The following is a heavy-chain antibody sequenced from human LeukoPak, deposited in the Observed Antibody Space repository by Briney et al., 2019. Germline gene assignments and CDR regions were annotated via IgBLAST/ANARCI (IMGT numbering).Heavy chain of an antibody. D-gene: IGHD3-10*01. V-gene: IGHV1-8*01. CDR2: MNPNSGNT. CDR1: RYTFTSYD. Sequence: GASVKVSCKASRYTFTSYDINWVRQATGQGLEWMGWMNPNSGNTGYAQKFQGRVTMTRNTSISTAYMELSSLRSEDTAVYYCARGPPVLLWFGSHRITYYYYGMDVWGQGTTVTVSS. J-gene: IGHJ6*02. CDR3: ARGPPVLLWFGSHRITYYYYGMDV.